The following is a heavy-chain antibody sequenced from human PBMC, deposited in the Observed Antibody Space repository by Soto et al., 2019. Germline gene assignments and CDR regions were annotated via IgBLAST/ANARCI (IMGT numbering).Heavy chain of an antibody. J-gene: IGHJ4*02. D-gene: IGHD3-3*01. Sequence: LGESLKISCKGSGYNFAGYWVAWGRQMPGKGLELMGIIYPSDSDTRYRPSFQGQVTISADKSLSSAYLQWSSLRVSDTAMYYCARGGVSTRTFDYWGQGTPVTDS. CDR3: ARGGVSTRTFDY. CDR1: GYNFAGYW. CDR2: IYPSDSDT. V-gene: IGHV5-51*01.